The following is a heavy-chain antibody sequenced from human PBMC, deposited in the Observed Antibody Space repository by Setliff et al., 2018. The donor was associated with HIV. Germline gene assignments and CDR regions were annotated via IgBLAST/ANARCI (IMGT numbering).Heavy chain of an antibody. CDR3: ARDMMYHYDRSGSFDYYYYMDV. CDR2: MYYSGST. J-gene: IGHJ6*03. D-gene: IGHD3-22*01. CDR1: GGSISSHY. V-gene: IGHV4-59*11. Sequence: SETLSLTCTVSGGSISSHYWSWIRQPPGKGLEWIGYMYYSGSTNYNPSLKSRVTISVDTSKNQFSLKLSSVTAADTAVYYCARDMMYHYDRSGSFDYYYYMDVWGKGTTVTVSS.